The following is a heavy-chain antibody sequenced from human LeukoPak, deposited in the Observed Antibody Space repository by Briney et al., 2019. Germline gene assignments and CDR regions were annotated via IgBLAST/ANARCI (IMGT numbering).Heavy chain of an antibody. D-gene: IGHD3-3*01. CDR3: AKDYYDFWSGYYPDY. J-gene: IGHJ4*02. V-gene: IGHV3-30*02. CDR1: GFTFSSYS. CDR2: IRYDGSNK. Sequence: GGSLRLSCAASGFTFSSYSMNWIRQAPGKGLGWVAFIRYDGSNKYYADSVKGRFAIPRDSSKNTLYLQMNSLRAEDTAVYYCAKDYYDFWSGYYPDYWGQGTLVTVSS.